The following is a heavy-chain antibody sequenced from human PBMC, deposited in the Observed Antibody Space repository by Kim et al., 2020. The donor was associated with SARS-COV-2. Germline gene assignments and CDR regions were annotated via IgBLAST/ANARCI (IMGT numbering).Heavy chain of an antibody. J-gene: IGHJ4*02. CDR3: VKERTSGWYDFDY. Sequence: GGSLRLSCSASGFTFSSYAMHWVRQAPGKGLEYVSGISTNGGSTYYADSVKDRFIISRDNSGNMLNLQMSSLRSEDTAVYYCVKERTSGWYDFDYWGQGTLVTVSS. CDR2: ISTNGGST. V-gene: IGHV3-64D*06. D-gene: IGHD6-19*01. CDR1: GFTFSSYA.